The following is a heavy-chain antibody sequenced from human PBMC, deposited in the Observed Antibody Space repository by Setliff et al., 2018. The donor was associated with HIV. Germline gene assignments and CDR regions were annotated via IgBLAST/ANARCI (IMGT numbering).Heavy chain of an antibody. CDR2: IIPIFGTA. Sequence: SVKFSCKASGGTFSSYAISWVRQAPGQGLEWMGGIIPIFGTANYAQKFQGRVTITADESTSTAYMELSSLRSEDTAVYYCARPATGPYGAFDIWGQGTMVTVSS. CDR1: GGTFSSYA. V-gene: IGHV1-69*13. CDR3: ARPATGPYGAFDI. J-gene: IGHJ3*02. D-gene: IGHD4-17*01.